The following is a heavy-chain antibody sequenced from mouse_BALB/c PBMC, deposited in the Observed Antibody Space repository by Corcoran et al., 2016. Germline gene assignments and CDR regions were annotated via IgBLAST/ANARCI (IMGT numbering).Heavy chain of an antibody. D-gene: IGHD3-2*01. CDR3: AREGQLGLPLAY. Sequence: EVQLQQSGAELVKPGASVKLSCTASGFNIKDTYMHWVKQRPEQGLEWIGRIDPANGNTKYDPKFQGKATITADTSSNTAYLQLSSLTSEDTAVYYCAREGQLGLPLAYWGQGTLVTVSA. J-gene: IGHJ3*01. V-gene: IGHV14-3*02. CDR1: GFNIKDTY. CDR2: IDPANGNT.